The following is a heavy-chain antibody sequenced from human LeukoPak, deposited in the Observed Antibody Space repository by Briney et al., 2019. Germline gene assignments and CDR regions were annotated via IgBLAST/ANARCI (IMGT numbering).Heavy chain of an antibody. Sequence: PGGSLRLSCAASGFTFSNAWMSWVRQAPGKGLEWVGRIKSKTDGGTTDYAAPVKGRFTISRDDSKNTLYLQMNSLKTEDTAVYYCFSSNWMTRFDYWGQGTLVTVSS. CDR2: IKSKTDGGTT. CDR3: FSSNWMTRFDY. D-gene: IGHD1-20*01. V-gene: IGHV3-15*01. CDR1: GFTFSNAW. J-gene: IGHJ4*02.